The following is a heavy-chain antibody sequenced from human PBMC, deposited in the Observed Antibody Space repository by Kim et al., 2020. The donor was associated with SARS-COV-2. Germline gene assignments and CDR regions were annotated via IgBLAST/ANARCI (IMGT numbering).Heavy chain of an antibody. CDR3: AKGVWFGELLFFDY. J-gene: IGHJ4*02. CDR1: GLTFSSYA. CDR2: ISGSGGST. Sequence: GGSLRLSCAASGLTFSSYAMSWVRQAPGKGLEWVSAISGSGGSTYYADSVKGRFTISRDNSKNTLYLQMNSLRAEDTAVYYCAKGVWFGELLFFDYWGQGTLVTVSS. V-gene: IGHV3-23*01. D-gene: IGHD3-10*01.